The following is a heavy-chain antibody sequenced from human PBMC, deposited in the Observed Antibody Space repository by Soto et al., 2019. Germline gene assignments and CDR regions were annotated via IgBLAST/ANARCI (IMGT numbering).Heavy chain of an antibody. D-gene: IGHD5-12*01. V-gene: IGHV4-30-2*01. Sequence: TLSFTWPRAGKYCRCRWYSLHWIQQPPGKGLEWIGYIHHTGSTYYNPSLKSRVTISVDRSKNQFSLKLSSVTAADTAVYFCAIGMEVATILPPAYFDYWGRGTSVNVS. CDR2: IHHTGST. CDR3: AIGMEVATILPPAYFDY. J-gene: IGHJ4*02. CDR1: GKYCRCRWYS.